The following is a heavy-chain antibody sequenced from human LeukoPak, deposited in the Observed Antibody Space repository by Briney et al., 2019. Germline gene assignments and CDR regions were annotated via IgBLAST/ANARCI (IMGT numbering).Heavy chain of an antibody. J-gene: IGHJ5*02. Sequence: SETLSLTCTVSGGSISSGSYYWSWIRQPAGKGLEWIGRIYTSGSTNYNPSLKSRVTMSVDTSKNQFSLKLSSVTAADTAVYYCARGIRVLWFGEQAFDPWGQGTLVTVSS. D-gene: IGHD3-10*01. CDR2: IYTSGST. CDR3: ARGIRVLWFGEQAFDP. CDR1: GGSISSGSYY. V-gene: IGHV4-61*02.